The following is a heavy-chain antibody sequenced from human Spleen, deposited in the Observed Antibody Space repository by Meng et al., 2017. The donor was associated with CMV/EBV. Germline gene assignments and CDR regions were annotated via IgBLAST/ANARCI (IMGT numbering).Heavy chain of an antibody. Sequence: VYGGSFSDYSWNWIRQPPGKGLEWIGEINHSGSTDYNPSLKSRVTISVDTSRNQFSLKLSSVTAADTAVYYCARGYCSDTSCPDFDYWGQGTLVTVSS. J-gene: IGHJ4*02. CDR1: GGSFSDYS. D-gene: IGHD2-2*01. CDR2: INHSGST. CDR3: ARGYCSDTSCPDFDY. V-gene: IGHV4-34*01.